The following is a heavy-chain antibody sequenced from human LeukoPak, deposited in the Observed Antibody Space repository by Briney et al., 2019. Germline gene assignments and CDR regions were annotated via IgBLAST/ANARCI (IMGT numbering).Heavy chain of an antibody. CDR1: GFTFSSYA. Sequence: GGTLSLSCTVSGFTFSSYAMSWVRQAPGKGLEWVSAISGSGGSTYYADSVKGRFTISRDNSKNTLYLQMNSLRAEDTAVYHCAKGVKGIAAPADYWGQGTLVTVSS. D-gene: IGHD6-13*01. V-gene: IGHV3-23*01. CDR3: AKGVKGIAAPADY. J-gene: IGHJ4*02. CDR2: ISGSGGST.